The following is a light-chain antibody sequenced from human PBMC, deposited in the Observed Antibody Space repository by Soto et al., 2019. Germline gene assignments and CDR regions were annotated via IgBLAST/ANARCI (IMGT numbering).Light chain of an antibody. CDR1: SSNIGGNT. Sequence: QSVLTQPPSASGTPGQRVTISCSGSSSNIGGNTVTWYQQLPGAAPKLLIYSNNQRPSGVPDRFSGSKSGTSASLAISGLQSEDEADYYCAAWDDSLNGSYVFGIGTKVTVL. CDR3: AAWDDSLNGSYV. J-gene: IGLJ1*01. CDR2: SNN. V-gene: IGLV1-44*01.